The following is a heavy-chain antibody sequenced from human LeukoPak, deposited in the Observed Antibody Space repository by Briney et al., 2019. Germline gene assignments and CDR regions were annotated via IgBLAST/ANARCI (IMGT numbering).Heavy chain of an antibody. V-gene: IGHV1-8*02. CDR2: MNPNSGNT. CDR3: ARGHNWNYRRTYYFDY. Sequence: ASVKVSCKASGYTFTSYYMHWVRQATGQGLEWMGWMNPNSGNTGYAQKFQGRVTMTRNTSISTAYMELSSLRSEDTAVYYCARGHNWNYRRTYYFDYWGQGTLVTVSS. J-gene: IGHJ4*02. CDR1: GYTFTSYY. D-gene: IGHD1-7*01.